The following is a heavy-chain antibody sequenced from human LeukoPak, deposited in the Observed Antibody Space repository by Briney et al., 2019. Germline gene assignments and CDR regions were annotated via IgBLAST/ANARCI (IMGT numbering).Heavy chain of an antibody. CDR2: IYYSGST. J-gene: IGHJ6*03. CDR3: AREVEYYDFWSGYPTYYYYYMDV. V-gene: IGHV4-59*12. Sequence: SETLSLTCTVSGGSISSYYWSWIRQPPGKGLEWIGYIYYSGSTNYNPSLKSRVTISVDTSKNQFSLKLSSVTAADTAVYYCAREVEYYDFWSGYPTYYYYYMDVWGKGTTVTVSS. CDR1: GGSISSYY. D-gene: IGHD3-3*01.